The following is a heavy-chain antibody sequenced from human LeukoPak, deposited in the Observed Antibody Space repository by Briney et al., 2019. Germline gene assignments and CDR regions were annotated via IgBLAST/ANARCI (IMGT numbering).Heavy chain of an antibody. CDR1: GYTFTSYD. Sequence: ASVKVSCKASGYTFTSYDINWVRQATEQGLEWMGWMNPNSDNTGYAQKFQGRVTITRNTSISTAYMELSSLRSEDTAVYYCARDPSGSWVDYWGQGTLVTVSS. V-gene: IGHV1-8*03. D-gene: IGHD1-26*01. J-gene: IGHJ4*02. CDR3: ARDPSGSWVDY. CDR2: MNPNSDNT.